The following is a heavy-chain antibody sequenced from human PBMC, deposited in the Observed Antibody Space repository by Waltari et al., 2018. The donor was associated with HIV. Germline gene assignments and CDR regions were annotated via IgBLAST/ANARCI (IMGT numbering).Heavy chain of an antibody. CDR1: GGSISNGGYY. V-gene: IGHV4-31*03. CDR2: IYYSGTI. CDR3: ASRSGGSSRPFDY. D-gene: IGHD6-13*01. J-gene: IGHJ4*02. Sequence: QLQLLESGPGLVEPSQNLSLTGTVSGGSISNGGYYWNWIRQHPGKGLEWIGYIYYSGTIYYNPSLKSRVTISIDTSKNQFSLKLTSMTAADTAVYYCASRSGGSSRPFDYWGQGTPVTVSS.